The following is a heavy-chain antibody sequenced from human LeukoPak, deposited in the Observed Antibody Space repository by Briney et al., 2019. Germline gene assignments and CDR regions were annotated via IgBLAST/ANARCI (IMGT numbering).Heavy chain of an antibody. CDR2: ISGSGGST. D-gene: IGHD1-7*01. CDR3: AKAGPGITGTTDFDY. Sequence: PGGSLRLSCAASGFTLSSYAMSWVRQAPGKGLEWVPAISGSGGSTYYADSVKGRFTISRDNSKNTLYLQMNSLRAEDTAVYYCAKAGPGITGTTDFDYWGQGTLVTVSS. CDR1: GFTLSSYA. J-gene: IGHJ4*02. V-gene: IGHV3-23*01.